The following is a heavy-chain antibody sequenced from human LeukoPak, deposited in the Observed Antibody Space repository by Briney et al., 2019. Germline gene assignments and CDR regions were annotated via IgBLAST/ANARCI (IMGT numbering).Heavy chain of an antibody. CDR2: ISYDGSNK. CDR3: ARAPPGIAVAGHHRGAFDI. D-gene: IGHD6-19*01. Sequence: GRSLRLSCAASGFTFSSYAMHWVRQAPGKGLEWVAVISYDGSNKYYADSVKGRFTISRDNSKNTLYLQMNSLRAEDTAVYYCARAPPGIAVAGHHRGAFDIWGQGTMVTVSS. J-gene: IGHJ3*02. CDR1: GFTFSSYA. V-gene: IGHV3-30-3*01.